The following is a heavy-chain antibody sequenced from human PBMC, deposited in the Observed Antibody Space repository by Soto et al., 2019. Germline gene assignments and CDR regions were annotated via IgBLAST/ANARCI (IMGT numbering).Heavy chain of an antibody. D-gene: IGHD2-15*01. V-gene: IGHV3-23*01. Sequence: EVHLLESGGGLVQPGGSLRLSCAASGFTFSTYAMSWVRQAPGKGLERVSSISGSGGSIHYAYSVRGRFTISRDNSKNTLYLQMNSLSDEDTAVYSCAKDRLCSGGSCSLSNDYWGQGTLVSVSS. CDR1: GFTFSTYA. CDR3: AKDRLCSGGSCSLSNDY. J-gene: IGHJ4*02. CDR2: ISGSGGSI.